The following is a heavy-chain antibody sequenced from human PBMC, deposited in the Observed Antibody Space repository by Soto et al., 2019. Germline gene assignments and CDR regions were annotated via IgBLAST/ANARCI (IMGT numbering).Heavy chain of an antibody. V-gene: IGHV3-23*01. D-gene: IGHD2-8*02. CDR1: GFTFSNYA. J-gene: IGHJ4*02. CDR2: IIYNGANT. CDR3: ADDLVRGVEY. Sequence: PGGSLRISCVVSGFTFSNYAMGWVRQAPGKGLDWVSTIIYNGANTKYGASVKGRFAISRDNSKNILFLQMNSLKAEDTAVYYCADDLVRGVEYWGRGTLVTVSS.